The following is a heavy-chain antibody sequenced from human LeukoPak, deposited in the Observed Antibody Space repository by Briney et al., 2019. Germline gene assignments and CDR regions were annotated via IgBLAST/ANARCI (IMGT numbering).Heavy chain of an antibody. V-gene: IGHV4-59*02. CDR1: GGSVTDYY. CDR2: IYYTGT. Sequence: SETLSLTCTVSGGSVTDYYWSWIRQSPGKGPECIGYIYYTGTSYNPSLKSRVTISADTSKNQFSLKLISVTAADTAVYYCASRKLGNDYWGQGTLVTVSS. J-gene: IGHJ4*02. CDR3: ASRKLGNDY. D-gene: IGHD7-27*01.